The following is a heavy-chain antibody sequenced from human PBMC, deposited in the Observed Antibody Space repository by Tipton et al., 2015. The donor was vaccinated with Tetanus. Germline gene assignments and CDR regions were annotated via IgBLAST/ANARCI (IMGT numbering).Heavy chain of an antibody. J-gene: IGHJ4*02. V-gene: IGHV3-23*01. CDR2: ISGSGGST. CDR3: AREAYYYDSSGYNNYFDY. Sequence: SLRLSCAASEFTVSNNYMSWVRQAPGKGLEWVSAISGSGGSTYYADSVRGRFTLSRDNSKNTLYLQMNSLRAEDTAVYYCAREAYYYDSSGYNNYFDYWGQGTLVTVSS. CDR1: EFTVSNNY. D-gene: IGHD3-22*01.